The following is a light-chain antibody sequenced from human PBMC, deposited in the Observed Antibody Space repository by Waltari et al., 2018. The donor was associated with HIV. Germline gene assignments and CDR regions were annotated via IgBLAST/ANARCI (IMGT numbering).Light chain of an antibody. CDR1: SSDVGSHNL. Sequence: QSALTQPASVSGSPGQSITISCSGPSSDVGSHNLVSGYQHHPGKAPNLILYEGSKRPSGVSYRFSGSKFGNVASLTISGLQAEDEADYYCCSYTSYSSRIFGGGTKLTVL. CDR2: EGS. CDR3: CSYTSYSSRI. V-gene: IGLV2-23*01. J-gene: IGLJ2*01.